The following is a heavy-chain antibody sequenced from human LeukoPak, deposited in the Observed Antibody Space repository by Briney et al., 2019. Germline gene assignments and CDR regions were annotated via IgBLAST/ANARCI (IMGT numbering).Heavy chain of an antibody. CDR3: ARSPTFRGWFDP. Sequence: PGGSLRLSCAASGFTFSSYSMNWVRQAPGKGLEWVANIKQDGSENYYVDSVKGRFTISRDNAKNSLYLQVNSLRAEDTAVYYCARSPTFRGWFDPWGQGTLVTVSS. J-gene: IGHJ5*02. D-gene: IGHD2/OR15-2a*01. CDR1: GFTFSSYS. V-gene: IGHV3-7*01. CDR2: IKQDGSEN.